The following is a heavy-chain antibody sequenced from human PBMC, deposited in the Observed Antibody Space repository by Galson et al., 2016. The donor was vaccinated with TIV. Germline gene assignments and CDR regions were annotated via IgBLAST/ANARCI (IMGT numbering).Heavy chain of an antibody. CDR1: GYRFSHSW. CDR2: IYPGDSDT. Sequence: QSGAEVKKPGGSLKISCKTSGYRFSHSWIGWVRQKPGKGLEWVGHIYPGDSDTRYSPSFQGHVTIAADTFIDTAYLQRGSLNASDTAIYYCARHGYDFWNGQDYFFYGMDVWGQGTTVTVSS. J-gene: IGHJ6*02. V-gene: IGHV5-51*01. D-gene: IGHD3-3*01. CDR3: ARHGYDFWNGQDYFFYGMDV.